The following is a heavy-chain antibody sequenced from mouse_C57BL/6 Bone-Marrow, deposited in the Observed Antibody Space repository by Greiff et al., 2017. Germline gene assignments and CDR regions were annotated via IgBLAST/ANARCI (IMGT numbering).Heavy chain of an antibody. Sequence: VKLQQPGAELVKPGASVKLSCKASGYTFTSYWMHWVKQRPGPGLEWIGMIHPNSGSTNYNEKFKSKATLTVDKSSSTAYMQLSSLTSEDSAVYYCARLTGWYFDYWGQGTTLTVSS. CDR3: ARLTGWYFDY. CDR2: IHPNSGST. J-gene: IGHJ2*01. D-gene: IGHD2-13*01. V-gene: IGHV1-64*01. CDR1: GYTFTSYW.